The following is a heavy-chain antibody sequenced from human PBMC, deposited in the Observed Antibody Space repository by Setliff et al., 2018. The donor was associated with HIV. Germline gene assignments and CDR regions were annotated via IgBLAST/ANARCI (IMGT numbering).Heavy chain of an antibody. Sequence: SETLSLTCALSGYSISNGYYWGWIRQPSGKGLEWIGSIYHSGSTLYNPSLRSRVTISVDTSQDQFSLRLTSVTAADTAVYYCAARNSGAYFDYWGQGTLVTVS. V-gene: IGHV4-38-2*01. J-gene: IGHJ4*02. D-gene: IGHD3-10*01. CDR2: IYHSGST. CDR1: GYSISNGYY. CDR3: AARNSGAYFDY.